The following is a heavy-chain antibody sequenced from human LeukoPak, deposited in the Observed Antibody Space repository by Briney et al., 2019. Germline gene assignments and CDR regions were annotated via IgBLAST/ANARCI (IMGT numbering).Heavy chain of an antibody. J-gene: IGHJ4*02. CDR1: GGSISSGGYY. Sequence: PSETLSLTCTVSGGSISSGGYYWSWIRQHPGKGLEWIGYIYYSGSTYYNPSLKSRVTISVDTSKNQFSLKLSSVTAADTAVYYCARQETDGQFGETFDYWGQGTLVTVSS. CDR2: IYYSGST. V-gene: IGHV4-31*03. CDR3: ARQETDGQFGETFDY. D-gene: IGHD3-10*01.